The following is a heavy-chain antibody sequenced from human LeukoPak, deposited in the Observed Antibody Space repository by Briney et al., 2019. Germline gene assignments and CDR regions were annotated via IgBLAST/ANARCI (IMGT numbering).Heavy chain of an antibody. CDR3: ARDPVAVTTDDAFDI. CDR1: GYTFNSYG. CDR2: ISAYNGNT. J-gene: IGHJ3*02. Sequence: ASVKVSCKASGYTFNSYGISWVRQAPGQGLEWMGWISAYNGNTNYARKLQGRVTMTTDTSTSTAYMELRSLRSDDTAVYYCARDPVAVTTDDAFDIWGQGTMVTVSS. V-gene: IGHV1-18*04. D-gene: IGHD4-17*01.